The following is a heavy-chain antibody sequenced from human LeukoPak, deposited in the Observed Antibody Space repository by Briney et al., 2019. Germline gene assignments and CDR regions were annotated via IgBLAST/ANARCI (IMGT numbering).Heavy chain of an antibody. CDR2: IIPILGIA. J-gene: IGHJ4*02. D-gene: IGHD4-11*01. V-gene: IGHV1-69*02. CDR1: GGTFSSYT. Sequence: ASVKVSCKASGGTFSSYTISWVRQAPGQGLEWMGRIIPILGIAHYAQKFQGRVTITADKSTSTAYMELSSLRSEDTAVYYCARVGSAVTTFDYWGQGTLVTVSS. CDR3: ARVGSAVTTFDY.